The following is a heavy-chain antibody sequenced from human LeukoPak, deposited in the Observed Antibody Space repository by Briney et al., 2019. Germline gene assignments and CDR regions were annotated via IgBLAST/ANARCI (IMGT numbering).Heavy chain of an antibody. J-gene: IGHJ5*02. CDR1: GGTFSSYA. CDR2: IIPIFGTA. D-gene: IGHD3-3*01. Sequence: GASVKVSCKASGGTFSSYAISWVRQAPGQGLEWMGGIIPIFGTANYAQKFQGRATITADESTSTAYMELSSLRSEDTAVYYCARVYDFWSGYPEWFDPWGQGTLVTVSS. V-gene: IGHV1-69*13. CDR3: ARVYDFWSGYPEWFDP.